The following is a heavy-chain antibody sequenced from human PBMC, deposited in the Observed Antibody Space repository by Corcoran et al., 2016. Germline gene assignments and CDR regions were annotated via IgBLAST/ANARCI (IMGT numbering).Heavy chain of an antibody. Sequence: QVQLVQSGAEVKKPGASVKVSCKASGYTFTSYYMHWVRQAPGQGLEWMGIINPSGGSTSYAQKFQGRVTMTRDTSTGTVYMELSRLRAEDTAVYACSRGPRVRSARSTTNWFDPWGQGTLVTVSS. D-gene: IGHD6-6*01. CDR2: INPSGGST. J-gene: IGHJ5*02. CDR3: SRGPRVRSARSTTNWFDP. V-gene: IGHV1-46*01. CDR1: GYTFTSYY.